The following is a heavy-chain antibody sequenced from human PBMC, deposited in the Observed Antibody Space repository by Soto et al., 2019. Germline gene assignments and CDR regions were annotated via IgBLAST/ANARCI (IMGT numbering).Heavy chain of an antibody. CDR3: ARELEGATLFDGYYYGMDV. CDR1: GFTFSSYG. Sequence: QVQLVESGGGVVQPGRSLRLSCAASGFTFSSYGMHWVRQAPGKGLEWVAVIWYDGSNKYYADSVKGRFTISRDNSKNTLYLQMNSLRAEDTAVYYCARELEGATLFDGYYYGMDVWGQGTTVTVSS. CDR2: IWYDGSNK. V-gene: IGHV3-33*01. D-gene: IGHD1-26*01. J-gene: IGHJ6*02.